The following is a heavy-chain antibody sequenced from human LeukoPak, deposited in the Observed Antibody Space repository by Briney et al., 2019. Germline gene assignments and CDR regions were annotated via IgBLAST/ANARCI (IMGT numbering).Heavy chain of an antibody. V-gene: IGHV1-2*02. CDR1: GYTFTGYY. J-gene: IGHJ4*02. Sequence: ASVKVSCKASGYTFTGYYMHWVRQAPGQGLEWMGWINPNSGGTNYAQKFQGRVTMTRDTSISTAYMELSRLRSDDTAVYYCARDKGGDWPLLVNWGQGTLVTVSS. CDR3: ARDKGGDWPLLVN. CDR2: INPNSGGT. D-gene: IGHD2-21*02.